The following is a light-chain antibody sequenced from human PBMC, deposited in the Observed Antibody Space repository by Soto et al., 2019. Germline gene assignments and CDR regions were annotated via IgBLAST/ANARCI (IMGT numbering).Light chain of an antibody. CDR1: SGHSSYA. J-gene: IGLJ3*02. Sequence: QSVLTQSPSASASLGASVKLTCTLSSGHSSYAIAWHQQQPEKGPRYLMKLNSDGSHSKGDGIPDLFSGSSSGAERYLTISSLQSEDEADYYCQTWGTGIWVFGGGTKLTVL. CDR3: QTWGTGIWV. CDR2: LNSDGSH. V-gene: IGLV4-69*01.